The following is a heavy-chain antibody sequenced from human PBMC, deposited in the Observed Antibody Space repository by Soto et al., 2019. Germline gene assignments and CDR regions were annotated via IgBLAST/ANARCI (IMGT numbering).Heavy chain of an antibody. V-gene: IGHV1-18*01. Sequence: QVQLVQSGAEVKKPGASVKVSCKASGYTFTSYGISWVRQAPGQGLEWMGWISAYNGNTNYAQKLQGRVTMTTDTATSTAYMELRSLRSDATAVYYCARGRYDILTGYYNYYYGMDVWGQGTTVTVSS. D-gene: IGHD3-9*01. CDR3: ARGRYDILTGYYNYYYGMDV. CDR2: ISAYNGNT. CDR1: GYTFTSYG. J-gene: IGHJ6*02.